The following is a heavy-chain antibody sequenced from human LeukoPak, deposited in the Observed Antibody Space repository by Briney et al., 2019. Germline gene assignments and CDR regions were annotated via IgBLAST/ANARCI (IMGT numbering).Heavy chain of an antibody. CDR3: ARVVFLGCCSGGSCYLTFDY. CDR1: GGSISSSSYY. CDR2: IYYSGST. V-gene: IGHV4-39*07. J-gene: IGHJ4*02. Sequence: SETLSLTCTVSGGSISSSSYYWGWIRQPPGKGLEWIGSIYYSGSTYYNPSLKSRVTIPVDTSKNQFSLKLSSVTAADTAVYYCARVVFLGCCSGGSCYLTFDYWGQGTLVTVSS. D-gene: IGHD2-15*01.